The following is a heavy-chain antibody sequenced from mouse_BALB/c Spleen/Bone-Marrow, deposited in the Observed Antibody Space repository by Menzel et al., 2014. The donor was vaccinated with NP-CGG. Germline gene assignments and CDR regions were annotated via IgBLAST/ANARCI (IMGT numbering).Heavy chain of an antibody. D-gene: IGHD2-1*01. J-gene: IGHJ4*01. Sequence: EVKLVESGGGLVQPGGSMKLSCVASGFTFSHSWMNWVRQSPEKGLEWVAEIRLKSTNYATHYAESVNGRFTISRDDSKSSVYLQMNNLRAEDTAIYYCACNYEDAMDCWGQGTSVTVSS. V-gene: IGHV6-6*02. CDR3: ACNYEDAMDC. CDR2: IRLKSTNYAT. CDR1: GFTFSHSW.